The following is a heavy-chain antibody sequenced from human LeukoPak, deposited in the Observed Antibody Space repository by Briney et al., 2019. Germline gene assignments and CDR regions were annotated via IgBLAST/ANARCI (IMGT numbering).Heavy chain of an antibody. J-gene: IGHJ5*02. Sequence: SQTLSLTCAVSGGSISSGGYSWSWIRQPPGKGLEWIGYIYHSGSTYYNPSLKSRVTISVDRSKNQFSLKLSSVTAADTAVYHCARGGGVYYDILTGYSPGVWFDPWGQGTLVTVSS. D-gene: IGHD3-9*01. V-gene: IGHV4-30-2*01. CDR2: IYHSGST. CDR3: ARGGGVYYDILTGYSPGVWFDP. CDR1: GGSISSGGYS.